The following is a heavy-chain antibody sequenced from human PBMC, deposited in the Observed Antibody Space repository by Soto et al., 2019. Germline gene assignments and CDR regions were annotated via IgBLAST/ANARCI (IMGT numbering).Heavy chain of an antibody. V-gene: IGHV3-23*01. CDR1: GFTFSRFA. CDR2: ISGSGDKT. D-gene: IGHD3-10*01. J-gene: IGHJ5*02. CDR3: AKGLSGSGAYQWFDP. Sequence: LRLSCAASGFTFSRFAMSWVRQTPGKGLEWVSAISGSGDKTFYADSVKGRFTISRDNSKNTLYLQMNSLRVEDTAVYYCAKGLSGSGAYQWFDPWGQGTLVTVSS.